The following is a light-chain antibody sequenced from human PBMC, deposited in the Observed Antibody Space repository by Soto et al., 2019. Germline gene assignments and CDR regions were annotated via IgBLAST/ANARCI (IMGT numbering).Light chain of an antibody. J-gene: IGKJ1*01. CDR2: GAS. CDR3: QQYGSSPWT. V-gene: IGKV3-20*01. Sequence: EIVLTQSPGTLSLSPGERVTLSCRASESVSSNFLAWYQQKPGQAPRLLIYGASSRAAGIPDRFSGSGSGTDFTLTINRVEPEDFAVYYCQQYGSSPWTFGQGTKVDIK. CDR1: ESVSSNF.